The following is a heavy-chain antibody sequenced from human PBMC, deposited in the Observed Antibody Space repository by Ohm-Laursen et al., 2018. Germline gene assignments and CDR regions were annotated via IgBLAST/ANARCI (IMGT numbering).Heavy chain of an antibody. V-gene: IGHV1-46*01. CDR3: ARDPQDSRGYYLDY. Sequence: ASVKVSCKASGYTFTSYSIRWVRQAPGQGLEWMGMINPSGGSTNYAQKFQGRVTMTRDTSTSTVYMELSSLRSEDTAVYYCARDPQDSRGYYLDYGGKGTRVPVSS. J-gene: IGHJ4*02. CDR2: INPSGGST. D-gene: IGHD3-22*01. CDR1: GYTFTSYS.